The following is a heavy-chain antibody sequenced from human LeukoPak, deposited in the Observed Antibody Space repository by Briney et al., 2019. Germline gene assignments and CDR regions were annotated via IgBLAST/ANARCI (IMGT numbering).Heavy chain of an antibody. V-gene: IGHV4-59*12. CDR1: GGSMSRYY. CDR2: INYSGST. J-gene: IGHJ4*02. Sequence: NPSETLSLTCTVSGGSMSRYYWSWIRQPPGKGLEWIGYINYSGSTIYNPSLKSRVSISVDASKSQFSLKLTSVTAADTAVYYCARHYDSSGHYFDYWGQGTLVTVSS. CDR3: ARHYDSSGHYFDY. D-gene: IGHD3-22*01.